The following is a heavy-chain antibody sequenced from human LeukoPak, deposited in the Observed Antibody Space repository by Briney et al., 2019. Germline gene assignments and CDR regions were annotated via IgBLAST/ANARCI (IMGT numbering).Heavy chain of an antibody. CDR2: ISYDGSNK. CDR1: GFTFSSYG. D-gene: IGHD6-19*01. V-gene: IGHV3-30*18. CDR3: AKDLGSGWFHYYYYGMDV. Sequence: PGGSLRLSCAASGFTFSSYGMHWVRQAPGKGLEWVAVISYDGSNKYYADSVKGRFTISRDNSKNTLYLQMNSLRAEDTAVYYCAKDLGSGWFHYYYYGMDVWGQGTTVTVSS. J-gene: IGHJ6*02.